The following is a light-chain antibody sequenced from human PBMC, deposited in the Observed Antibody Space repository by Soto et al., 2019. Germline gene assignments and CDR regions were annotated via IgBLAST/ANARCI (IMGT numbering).Light chain of an antibody. CDR3: SSCTTSNSVV. Sequence: QSVLTQPASVSGSPGQSITISCTGTSSDVGGCNYVSWYQHRPGKVPKLMIYEVSNRPSGVSNRFSGSKAGNTASLTISGLQAEDEADYYCSSCTTSNSVVFGGGTKVTVL. CDR2: EVS. J-gene: IGLJ2*01. CDR1: SSDVGGCNY. V-gene: IGLV2-14*01.